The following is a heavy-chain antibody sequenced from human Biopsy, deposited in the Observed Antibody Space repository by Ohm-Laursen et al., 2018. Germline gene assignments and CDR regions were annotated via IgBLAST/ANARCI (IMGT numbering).Heavy chain of an antibody. D-gene: IGHD6-19*01. CDR3: ARGMRSSGWPYFDS. J-gene: IGHJ4*02. CDR2: IYYSGRP. Sequence: GTLSLTWTVSGDSIARYYWTWIRQSPGKGLEWIAYIYYSGRPNYNPSLKGRVVISVDRSRNQFFLELTSATAADTAIYYCARGMRSSGWPYFDSWGQGALVTVSS. V-gene: IGHV4-59*01. CDR1: GDSIARYY.